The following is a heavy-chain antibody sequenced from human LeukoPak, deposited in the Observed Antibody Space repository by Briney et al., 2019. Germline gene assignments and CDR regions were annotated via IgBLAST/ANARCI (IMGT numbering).Heavy chain of an antibody. Sequence: KSSQTLSLTCTVSGGSISSGDYYWSWIRQPPGQGLEWIGYISLSGGTYYNPSLKSRVTISVDTSKNQFSLKLSSVTAADTAVYYCASFPLDSSGPCWGQGTLVTVSS. CDR3: ASFPLDSSGPC. V-gene: IGHV4-30-4*01. J-gene: IGHJ4*02. D-gene: IGHD3-22*01. CDR2: ISLSGGT. CDR1: GGSISSGDYY.